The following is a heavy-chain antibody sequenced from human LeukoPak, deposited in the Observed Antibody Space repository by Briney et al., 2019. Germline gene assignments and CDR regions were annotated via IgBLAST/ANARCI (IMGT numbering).Heavy chain of an antibody. CDR2: INHSGST. CDR1: GGSFSGYY. V-gene: IGHV4-34*01. D-gene: IGHD6-13*01. Sequence: SSETLSLTCAISGGSFSGYYWNWIRQSPGKGLEWIGEINHSGSTHYNPSLKSRVTISVDTSQKQFSLRLTSVTAADTAVYYCARGRYLTTSGGAAAGFLDYWGQGSLVTVSS. CDR3: ARGRYLTTSGGAAAGFLDY. J-gene: IGHJ4*02.